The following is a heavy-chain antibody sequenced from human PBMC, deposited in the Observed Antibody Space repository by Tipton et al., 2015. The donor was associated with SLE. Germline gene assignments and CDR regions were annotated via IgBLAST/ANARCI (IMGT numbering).Heavy chain of an antibody. CDR3: ARWYYDMLTGTQSFDY. J-gene: IGHJ4*02. CDR1: GFTFSSYW. CDR2: INSDGSSA. V-gene: IGHV3-74*01. Sequence: SLRLSCAASGFTFSSYWMHWVRQAPGKGLVWVSRINSDGSSATYADSVKGRFTVSRDNAKNTLYLQMNSLRAEDTAMYYCARWYYDMLTGTQSFDYWGQGTLVTVSS. D-gene: IGHD3-9*01.